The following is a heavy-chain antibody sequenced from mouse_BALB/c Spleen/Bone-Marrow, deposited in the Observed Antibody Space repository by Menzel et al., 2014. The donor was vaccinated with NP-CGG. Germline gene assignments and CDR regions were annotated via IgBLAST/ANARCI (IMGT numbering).Heavy chain of an antibody. CDR2: IYPSDSYT. CDR1: GYTFTSYW. CDR3: TRQYGNYYAMDY. D-gene: IGHD2-10*02. J-gene: IGHJ4*01. Sequence: VQLQQSGAELVRPGASVKVSCKASGYTFTSYWINWVKQRPGQGLDWIGNIYPSDSYTNYNQNFKDKATLTVDKSSSTAYMQLSSPTSEDSAVYYCTRQYGNYYAMDYWGQGTSVTVSS. V-gene: IGHV1-69*02.